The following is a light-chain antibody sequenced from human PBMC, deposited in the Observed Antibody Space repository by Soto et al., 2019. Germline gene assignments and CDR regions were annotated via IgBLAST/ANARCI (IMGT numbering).Light chain of an antibody. CDR1: RSVLYSSNDKNY. Sequence: DIVMTQSPESLAVSLGERATINCKSSRSVLYSSNDKNYLAWYQQKPGQPPKLLIYWASTRESGVPDRFRGSGSGTDFTLTINSLQAEDVAAYYCQQYYTPPFTFGPGTKVDI. J-gene: IGKJ3*01. CDR2: WAS. CDR3: QQYYTPPFT. V-gene: IGKV4-1*01.